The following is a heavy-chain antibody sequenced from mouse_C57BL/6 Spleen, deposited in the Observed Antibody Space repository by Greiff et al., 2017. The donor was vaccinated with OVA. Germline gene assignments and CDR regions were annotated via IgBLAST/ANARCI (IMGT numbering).Heavy chain of an antibody. CDR1: GYTFTSYW. V-gene: IGHV1-69*01. CDR3: ARLGIGNPAY. Sequence: QVQLQQSGAELVMPGASVKLSCKASGYTFTSYWMHWVKQRPGQGLEWIGEFDPSDSYTNYNQKFKGKSTLTVDKSSSTAYMQLSSLTSESSAVSCGARLGIGNPAYWGQGTLVTVSA. CDR2: FDPSDSYT. J-gene: IGHJ3*01. D-gene: IGHD2-1*01.